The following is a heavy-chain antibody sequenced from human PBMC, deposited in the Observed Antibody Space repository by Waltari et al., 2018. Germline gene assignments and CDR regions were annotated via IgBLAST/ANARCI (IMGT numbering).Heavy chain of an antibody. Sequence: QVTLKESGPVLVKPTETLTLTCTVSGFSLSNARMGVSWIRQPPGKALEWLAHIFSNDEKAYNTSLKSRLTISKDTSKGQVVLTMTNMDPVDTATYYCARISITMVRGVIITGAFDIWGQGTMVTVSS. D-gene: IGHD3-10*01. J-gene: IGHJ3*02. CDR2: IFSNDEK. CDR1: GFSLSNARMG. CDR3: ARISITMVRGVIITGAFDI. V-gene: IGHV2-26*01.